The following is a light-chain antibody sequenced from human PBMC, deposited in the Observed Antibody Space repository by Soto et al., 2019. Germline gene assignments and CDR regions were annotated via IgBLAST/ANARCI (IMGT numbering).Light chain of an antibody. CDR2: SNN. CDR3: AAWDDSLNAGV. CDR1: SSNIGSNT. V-gene: IGLV1-44*01. Sequence: QSVLTQPPSASGTPGQRVTISCSGSSSNIGSNTVNWYQQLPGTAPKLLIYSNNQRPSGVPDRFSGSRSGTSAFLAISGLHSEDEADYYCAAWDDSLNAGVFGGGTKLTVL. J-gene: IGLJ3*02.